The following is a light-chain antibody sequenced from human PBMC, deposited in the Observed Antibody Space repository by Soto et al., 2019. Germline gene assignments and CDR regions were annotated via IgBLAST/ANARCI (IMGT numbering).Light chain of an antibody. CDR1: QGISRW. CDR2: AAS. J-gene: IGKJ3*01. Sequence: DIQMTQLPSSMSASVGDRVTITCRASQGISRWLAWYHQKPGKAPNLLIYAASTLHSGVPSRFSGSGSGTDFTLTISSLQPEDFGTDYCQQANSFPLTVGPGTKVDMK. CDR3: QQANSFPLT. V-gene: IGKV1-12*01.